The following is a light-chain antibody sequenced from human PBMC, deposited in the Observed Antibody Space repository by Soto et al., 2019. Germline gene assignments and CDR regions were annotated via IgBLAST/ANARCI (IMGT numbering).Light chain of an antibody. Sequence: DIQMTQSPSSLSASVGDRVTITCQASQDISKYLNWYQQKPGKAPKLLIYDASNLETGVPSRFSGSGSGTDVTFTISSLQPEDIATYYCQQYDNRYTFGQGTKLEIK. V-gene: IGKV1-33*01. CDR2: DAS. J-gene: IGKJ2*01. CDR3: QQYDNRYT. CDR1: QDISKY.